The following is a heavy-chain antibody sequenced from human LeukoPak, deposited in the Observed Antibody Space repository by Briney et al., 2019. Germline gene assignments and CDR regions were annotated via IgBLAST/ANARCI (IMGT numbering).Heavy chain of an antibody. V-gene: IGHV3-23*01. Sequence: GGSLRLSCAASGFTFSSYAMSWVRQAPGKGLEWVSAISGSTRSTYYADSVKGRFTISGDNTKNTLYLQMNSLRAEDTAVYYCANAYCSNSSCYASYYWGQGTLVTVSS. CDR1: GFTFSSYA. J-gene: IGHJ4*02. D-gene: IGHD2-2*01. CDR3: ANAYCSNSSCYASYY. CDR2: ISGSTRST.